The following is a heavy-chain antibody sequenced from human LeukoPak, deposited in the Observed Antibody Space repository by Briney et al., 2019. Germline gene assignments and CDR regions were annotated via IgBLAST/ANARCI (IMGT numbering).Heavy chain of an antibody. V-gene: IGHV1-2*06. J-gene: IGHJ4*02. D-gene: IGHD3-3*01. CDR3: ARDLEPERTNYDFWSGYYMGY. Sequence: ASVKVSCKASGYTFTGYYMHWVRQAPGQGLEWMGRINPNSGGTNYAQKFQGRVTMTRDTSISTAYMELSRLRSDDTAVYYCARDLEPERTNYDFWSGYYMGYWGQGTLVTVSS. CDR2: INPNSGGT. CDR1: GYTFTGYY.